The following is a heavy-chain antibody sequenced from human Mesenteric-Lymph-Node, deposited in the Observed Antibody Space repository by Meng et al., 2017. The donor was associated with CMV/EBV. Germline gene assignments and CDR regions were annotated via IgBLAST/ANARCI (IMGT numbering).Heavy chain of an antibody. CDR3: ARHSYDTSAYYPGWGAFDI. D-gene: IGHD3-22*01. CDR1: GFTFSTYA. CDR2: IYSGGSST. J-gene: IGHJ3*02. Sequence: GESLKISCAASGFTFSTYAISWVRQAPGKGLEWVSVIYSGGSSTYYADSVKGRFTISRDNSKNTLSLQMNSLRAEDTAVYYCARHSYDTSAYYPGWGAFDIWGQGTLVTVSS. V-gene: IGHV3-23*03.